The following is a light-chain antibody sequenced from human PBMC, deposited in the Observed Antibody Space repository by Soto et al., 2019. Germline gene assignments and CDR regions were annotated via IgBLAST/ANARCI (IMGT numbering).Light chain of an antibody. CDR2: GAS. V-gene: IGKV3-20*01. Sequence: EIVLTQSPMTLVLSPGGRASLSCKASQSVTKAYLVWYQVKPGQAPRRLIYGASSRDTGIPDRFSGRGFGTDFTLTISRLGPDDFAVYYCQHSGDFRWTFGQGTKVDIK. CDR1: QSVTKAY. CDR3: QHSGDFRWT. J-gene: IGKJ1*01.